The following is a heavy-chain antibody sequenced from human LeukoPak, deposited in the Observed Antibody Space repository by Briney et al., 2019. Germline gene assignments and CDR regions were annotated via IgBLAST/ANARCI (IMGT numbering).Heavy chain of an antibody. CDR2: IYSGGST. CDR1: GFTVSSNY. Sequence: GGSLRLSCAASGFTVSSNYMSWVRQAPGKGLEWVSVIYSGGSTYYADSVKGRFTISRDNSKNTLYLQMNSLRAEDTAVYYCARGYYYYYMDVWGKGTTVTISS. CDR3: ARGYYYYYMDV. J-gene: IGHJ6*03. V-gene: IGHV3-66*01.